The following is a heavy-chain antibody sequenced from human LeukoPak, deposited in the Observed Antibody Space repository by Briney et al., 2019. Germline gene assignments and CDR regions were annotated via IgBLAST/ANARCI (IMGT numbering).Heavy chain of an antibody. CDR2: FDPEDGET. D-gene: IGHD1-1*01. V-gene: IGHV1-24*01. Sequence: GASVKVSCKVSGYTLTELSMHWVRQAPGKGLEWMGGFDPEDGETIYAQKFQGRVTMTEDTSTDTAYMELSSLRSEDTAVYYCATQVTGNWNAGEGFDYWGQGTLVTVSS. CDR3: ATQVTGNWNAGEGFDY. J-gene: IGHJ4*02. CDR1: GYTLTELS.